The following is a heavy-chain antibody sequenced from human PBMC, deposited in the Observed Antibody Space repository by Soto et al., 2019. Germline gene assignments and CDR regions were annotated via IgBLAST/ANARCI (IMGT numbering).Heavy chain of an antibody. J-gene: IGHJ2*01. CDR3: ARQVGFYWYFDL. D-gene: IGHD1-26*01. V-gene: IGHV3-66*04. Sequence: EVQLVESGGGLVQPGGSLRLSCAASGFTVSSSYLGWVRQAPGKGLEWVSAIYSGGNTYYADSVKGRFTISRDNSKDTLYLQMNSLRVDDTAIYYCARQVGFYWYFDLWGRGTLVTVSS. CDR2: IYSGGNT. CDR1: GFTVSSSY.